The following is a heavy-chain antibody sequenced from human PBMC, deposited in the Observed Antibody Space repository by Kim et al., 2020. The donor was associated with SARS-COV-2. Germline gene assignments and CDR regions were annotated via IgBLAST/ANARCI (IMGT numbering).Heavy chain of an antibody. CDR2: INTNTGNP. J-gene: IGHJ4*02. D-gene: IGHD3-10*01. Sequence: ASVKVSCKASGYTFTSYAMNWVRQAPGQGLEWMGWINTNTGNPTYAQGFTGRFVFSLDTSVSTAYLQISSLKAEDTAVYYCARVGDPHYYGSGSYLDYWGQGTLVTVSS. V-gene: IGHV7-4-1*02. CDR3: ARVGDPHYYGSGSYLDY. CDR1: GYTFTSYA.